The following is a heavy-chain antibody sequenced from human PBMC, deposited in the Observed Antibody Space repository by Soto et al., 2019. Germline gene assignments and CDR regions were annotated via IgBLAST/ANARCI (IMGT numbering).Heavy chain of an antibody. J-gene: IGHJ6*02. Sequence: SETLSLTCTVSGGSISSYYWSWIRQPPGKGLEWIGYIYYSGSTNYNPSLKSRVTISVDTSKNQFSLKLSSVTAADTAVYYCAREGGYCSGGSCYSGFDYGMDVWGQGTTVTVSS. V-gene: IGHV4-59*01. CDR1: GGSISSYY. CDR2: IYYSGST. CDR3: AREGGYCSGGSCYSGFDYGMDV. D-gene: IGHD2-15*01.